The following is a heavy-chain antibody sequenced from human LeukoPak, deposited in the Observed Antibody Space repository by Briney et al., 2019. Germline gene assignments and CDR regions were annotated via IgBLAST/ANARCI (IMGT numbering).Heavy chain of an antibody. J-gene: IGHJ4*02. CDR2: FDPEDGET. CDR3: ATIPFRAREYYFDY. D-gene: IGHD6-6*01. V-gene: IGHV1-24*01. Sequence: ASVKVSCKVSGYTLTELSMHWVRQAPGKGLEWMGGFDPEDGETIYAQKFQGRVTMTEDTSTDTAYMELSSLRSEDTAMYYCATIPFRAREYYFDYWGQGTLVTVSS. CDR1: GYTLTELS.